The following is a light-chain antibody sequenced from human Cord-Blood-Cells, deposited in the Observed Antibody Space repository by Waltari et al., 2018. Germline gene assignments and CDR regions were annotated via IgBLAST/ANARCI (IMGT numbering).Light chain of an antibody. CDR1: QSISSY. CDR2: AAS. CDR3: QQGYST. J-gene: IGKJ1*01. V-gene: IGKV1-39*01. Sequence: DIQMTQSPSSLSASVGARVTITCRASQSISSYLNLYQQKPGKAPKLLIYAASSLQSGVPSRFSGSGSGTDYTLTISSLQPEDFATYYCQQGYSTFGQGTKVEIK.